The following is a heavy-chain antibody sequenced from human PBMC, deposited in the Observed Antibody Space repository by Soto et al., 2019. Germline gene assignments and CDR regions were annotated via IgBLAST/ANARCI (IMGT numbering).Heavy chain of an antibody. CDR2: ISSSSSYT. CDR3: ARGGPLNWVPDP. D-gene: IGHD1-1*01. Sequence: GGSLRLSCAASGFTFSDYYMSWIRQAPGKGLEWVSYISSSSSYTNYADSVKGRFTISRDNAKNSLYLQMNSLRAEDTAVYYCARGGPLNWVPDPWGKGTLVPVSS. CDR1: GFTFSDYY. V-gene: IGHV3-11*06. J-gene: IGHJ5*02.